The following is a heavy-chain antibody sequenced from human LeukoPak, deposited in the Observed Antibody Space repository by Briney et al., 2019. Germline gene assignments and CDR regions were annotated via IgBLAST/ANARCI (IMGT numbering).Heavy chain of an antibody. V-gene: IGHV1-8*01. J-gene: IGHJ5*02. CDR2: MNPNSGNT. Sequence: ASVTVSCTASGYTFTSYDIDWVRQAPGQGLEWMGWMNPNSGNTGYAQKFQGRVTMTRNTSISTAYMELSSLRSEDTAVYYCARGGKIVVVAATRYNWFDPWDQGTLVTVSS. CDR3: ARGGKIVVVAATRYNWFDP. D-gene: IGHD2-15*01. CDR1: GYTFTSYD.